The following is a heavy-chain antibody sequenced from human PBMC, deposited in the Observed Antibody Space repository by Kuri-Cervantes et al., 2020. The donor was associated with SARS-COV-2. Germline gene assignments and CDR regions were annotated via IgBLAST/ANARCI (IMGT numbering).Heavy chain of an antibody. J-gene: IGHJ6*02. V-gene: IGHV1-18*04. CDR3: ARSGSAPYYYYGMDV. CDR2: ISAYNGNT. Sequence: ASVKVSCKASGYTFTGYYMHWVRQAPGQGLEWMGRISAYNGNTNYAQKFQGRVTMTTDTSTSTAYMDLRSLRSDDTAVYYCARSGSAPYYYYGMDVWGQGTTVTVSS. CDR1: GYTFTGYY. D-gene: IGHD3-10*01.